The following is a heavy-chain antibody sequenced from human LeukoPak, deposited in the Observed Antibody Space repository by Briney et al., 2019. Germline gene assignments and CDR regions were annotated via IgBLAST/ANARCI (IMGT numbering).Heavy chain of an antibody. Sequence: SETLSLTCAVYGGSFSGYYWSWIRQPPGKGLEWIGEINHSGSTNYNPSLKSRVTISVDTSKNQFSLKLSSVTAADTAVYYCARRGITSTGYYYGSGARRYNWFDPWGQGTLVTVSS. J-gene: IGHJ5*02. CDR1: GGSFSGYY. CDR3: ARRGITSTGYYYGSGARRYNWFDP. D-gene: IGHD3-10*01. CDR2: INHSGST. V-gene: IGHV4-34*01.